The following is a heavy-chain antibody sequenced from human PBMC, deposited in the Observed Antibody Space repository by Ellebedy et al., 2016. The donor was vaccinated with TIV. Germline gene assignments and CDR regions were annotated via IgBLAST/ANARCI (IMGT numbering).Heavy chain of an antibody. CDR3: ARDPPENYSFDI. CDR1: GYTFTSYG. V-gene: IGHV1-18*01. Sequence: ASVKVSXKASGYTFTSYGIRWVRQAPGQGLEWMGWISAYNGNTNYAQKLQGRVTMTTDTSTSTAYMELRSLRSDDTAVYYCARDPPENYSFDIWGQGTMVTVSS. J-gene: IGHJ3*02. D-gene: IGHD2/OR15-2a*01. CDR2: ISAYNGNT.